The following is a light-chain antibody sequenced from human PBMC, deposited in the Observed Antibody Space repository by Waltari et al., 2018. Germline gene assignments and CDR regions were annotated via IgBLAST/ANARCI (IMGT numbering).Light chain of an antibody. CDR3: SSYAGDRTWV. CDR2: DDI. Sequence: QSALTQPASVSGSPGQSITTSCLGVSNDVGSYSLVSWYQHHPDKAPKLLIYDDIKRPSGVSDRFSGSRSGNTASLTISGLQAEDEADYFCSSYAGDRTWVFGGGTKLSVL. V-gene: IGLV2-23*01. J-gene: IGLJ3*02. CDR1: SNDVGSYSL.